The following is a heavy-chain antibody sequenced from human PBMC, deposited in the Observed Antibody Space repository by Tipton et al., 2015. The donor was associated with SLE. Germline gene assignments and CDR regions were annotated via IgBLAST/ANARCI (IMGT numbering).Heavy chain of an antibody. V-gene: IGHV4-39*01. CDR3: ARHRSSTRLFSKRGWFDP. CDR2: SNDSGKT. CDR1: GGSISSSSYY. D-gene: IGHD5/OR15-5a*01. J-gene: IGHJ5*02. Sequence: TLSLTCTVSGGSISSSSYYWGWIRQPPGKGMESIGESNDSGKTNYNPALESRATISVDTSKNQFSLKLSCVTAADTAVYFCARHRSSTRLFSKRGWFDPWGQGTLVTVTS.